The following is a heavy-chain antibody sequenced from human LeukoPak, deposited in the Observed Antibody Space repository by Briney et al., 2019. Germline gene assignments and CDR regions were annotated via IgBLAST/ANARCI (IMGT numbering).Heavy chain of an antibody. J-gene: IGHJ4*02. CDR2: INAGNGNT. CDR1: GYTFTSYA. CDR3: GRMYSSSWYWGGYFDY. V-gene: IGHV1-3*01. D-gene: IGHD6-13*01. Sequence: GASVKVSCKASGYTFTSYAMHWVRQAPGQRLEWMGWINAGNGNTKYSQKFQGRVTVARDTSASTAYMELSSLRSEDTAVYYCGRMYSSSWYWGGYFDYWGQGTLVTVSS.